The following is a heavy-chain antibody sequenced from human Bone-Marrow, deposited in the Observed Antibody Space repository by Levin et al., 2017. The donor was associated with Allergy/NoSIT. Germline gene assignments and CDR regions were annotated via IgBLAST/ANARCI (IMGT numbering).Heavy chain of an antibody. V-gene: IGHV3-74*03. CDR1: RFPIRGSW. CDR2: INSDESNI. Sequence: LSLTCAASRFPIRGSWMNWVRQVPGKGLVWVARINSDESNISYADSVKGRFTVSRDNARNTLFLQMNSLRVEDTAVYYCAVLGGIQLWPDGFDIWGQGTVVTVSS. J-gene: IGHJ3*02. CDR3: AVLGGIQLWPDGFDI. D-gene: IGHD2-21*01.